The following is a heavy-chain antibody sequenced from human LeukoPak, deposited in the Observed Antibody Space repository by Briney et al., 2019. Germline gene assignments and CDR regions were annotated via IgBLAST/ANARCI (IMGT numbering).Heavy chain of an antibody. CDR3: ATLMTTVTTSGFDP. J-gene: IGHJ5*02. Sequence: KPSETLSLTCTVSGGSISSYYWSWIRQPPGKGLEWIGYIYYSGSTNYNPSLKSRVTISVDTSKNQFSLKLSSVTAADTAVYYCATLMTTVTTSGFDPWGQGTLVTVSS. CDR2: IYYSGST. D-gene: IGHD4-11*01. V-gene: IGHV4-59*12. CDR1: GGSISSYY.